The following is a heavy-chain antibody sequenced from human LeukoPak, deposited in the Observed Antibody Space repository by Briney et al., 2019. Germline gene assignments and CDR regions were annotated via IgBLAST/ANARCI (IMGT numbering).Heavy chain of an antibody. CDR2: INPNSGGT. V-gene: IGHV1-2*02. CDR3: ARSSLRAAGLTDF. CDR1: GYTFTDYY. D-gene: IGHD6-13*01. J-gene: IGHJ4*02. Sequence: ASVKVSCKASGYTFTDYYMHWVRQAPGQGLEWMGWINPNSGGTNYAQKFQGRVTMTRDTSISTAYMELSRLRSDDTAVFYCARSSLRAAGLTDFWGQGTLVTVSS.